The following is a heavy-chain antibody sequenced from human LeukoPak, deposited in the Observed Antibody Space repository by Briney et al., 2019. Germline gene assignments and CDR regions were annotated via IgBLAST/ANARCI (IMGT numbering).Heavy chain of an antibody. CDR2: IFHTGIA. CDR1: GGSITNNHY. V-gene: IGHV4-4*02. Sequence: PSETLSLTCAVSGGSITNNHYWTWVRQAPGKGPEWIADIFHTGIANHNPSLKSRVTISMDRSKNQFSLTLISVTAADTAVYYCAGGGEAWELLGYWGQGTLVTVSS. D-gene: IGHD3-16*01. CDR3: AGGGEAWELLGY. J-gene: IGHJ4*02.